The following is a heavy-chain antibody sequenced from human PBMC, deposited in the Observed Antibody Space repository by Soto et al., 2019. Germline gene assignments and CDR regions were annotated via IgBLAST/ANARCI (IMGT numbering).Heavy chain of an antibody. CDR1: GGSISSSSYY. CDR3: ARPGRVGHGHSWFDP. D-gene: IGHD1-26*01. J-gene: IGHJ5*02. Sequence: QLQLQESGPGLVKPSETLSLTCTVSGGSISSSSYYWGWIRQPPGKGLEWIGSIYYSGSTYYNPSLKSRVTLSVDTSKNQFSLKLSSVTAADTAVYYCARPGRVGHGHSWFDPWGQGTLVTVSS. CDR2: IYYSGST. V-gene: IGHV4-39*01.